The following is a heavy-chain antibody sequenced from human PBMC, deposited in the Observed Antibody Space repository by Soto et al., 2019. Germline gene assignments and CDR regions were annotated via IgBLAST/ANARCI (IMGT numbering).Heavy chain of an antibody. J-gene: IGHJ4*02. V-gene: IGHV3-30*19. CDR3: ARWGTTGGLDV. CDR2: TSYDGSNK. D-gene: IGHD3-16*01. CDR1: GFTFRSFV. Sequence: QVQLVESGGGVVQPGTSLRLSCVGSGFTFRSFVIHWVRQAPGKGLEWVALTSYDGSNKYYDDSVKGRFTISRDNSRNIVDLQMDSLILEDTALYYCARWGTTGGLDVWGQGTLVSVSS.